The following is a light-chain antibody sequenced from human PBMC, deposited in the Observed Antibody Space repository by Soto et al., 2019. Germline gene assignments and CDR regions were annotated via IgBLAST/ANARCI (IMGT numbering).Light chain of an antibody. V-gene: IGKV3-15*01. CDR1: QSVGTN. CDR3: QHYNDLPLT. Sequence: EKVMTQSPATLSVSPGERVTLSCRASQSVGTNLAWYQQKPGQAPRLLISGASTRATGIPDRFIGSGSGTEFTLTITSLQSEDFAAYYCQHYNDLPLTFGQGTKVEIK. CDR2: GAS. J-gene: IGKJ1*01.